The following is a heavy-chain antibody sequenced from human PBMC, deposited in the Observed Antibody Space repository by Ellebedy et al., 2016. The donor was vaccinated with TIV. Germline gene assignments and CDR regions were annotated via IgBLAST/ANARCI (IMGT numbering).Heavy chain of an antibody. CDR1: GFTFSNYA. D-gene: IGHD5-24*01. V-gene: IGHV3-23*01. CDR2: LSGSGGST. J-gene: IGHJ4*02. Sequence: GGSLRLXCTASGFTFSNYAMNWVRQAPGKGPEWVAALSGSGGSTYYADPVKGRFTVSRDNSKNTLYLQVTRLRAEDTAVYFCAREGRWIRAPFDSWGQGTLITASS. CDR3: AREGRWIRAPFDS.